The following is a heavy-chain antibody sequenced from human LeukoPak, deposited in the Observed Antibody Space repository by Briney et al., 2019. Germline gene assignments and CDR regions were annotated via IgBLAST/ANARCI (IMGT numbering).Heavy chain of an antibody. CDR3: AYSGTTVYYFDY. CDR2: ISYDGSNK. J-gene: IGHJ4*02. Sequence: GRSLRLSCAASGFTFSSYGMHWVRQAPGKGLEWVAVISYDGSNKYYADSVKGRFTISRDNSKNTLYLQMNSLRAEDTAVYYCAYSGTTVYYFDYWGQGTLVTVSS. D-gene: IGHD1-26*01. CDR1: GFTFSSYG. V-gene: IGHV3-30*03.